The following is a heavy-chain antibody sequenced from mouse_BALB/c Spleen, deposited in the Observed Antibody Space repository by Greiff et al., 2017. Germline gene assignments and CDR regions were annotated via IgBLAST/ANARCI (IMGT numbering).Heavy chain of an antibody. CDR3: AGDYGSSYGFAY. J-gene: IGHJ3*01. CDR1: GYTFTDYN. V-gene: IGHV1-18*01. CDR2: INPNNGGT. Sequence: VQLQQSGPELVKPGASVKIPCKASGYTFTDYNMDWVKQSHGKSLEWIGDINPNNGGTIYNQKFKGKATLTVDKSSSTAYMQLSSPTSEDSAVYYCAGDYGSSYGFAYWGQGTLVTVSA. D-gene: IGHD1-1*01.